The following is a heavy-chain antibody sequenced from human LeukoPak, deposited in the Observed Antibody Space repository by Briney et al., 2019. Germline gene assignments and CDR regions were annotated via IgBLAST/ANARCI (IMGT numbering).Heavy chain of an antibody. V-gene: IGHV1-18*01. J-gene: IGHJ5*02. Sequence: ASVKVSCTASGYTFTSYGISWVRQAPGQGLEWMGWISAYNGNTNYAQKLQGRVTMTTDTSTSTAYMELRSLRSDDTAVYYCARDYYDSSGYYLNWFDPWGQGTLVTVSS. D-gene: IGHD3-22*01. CDR1: GYTFTSYG. CDR2: ISAYNGNT. CDR3: ARDYYDSSGYYLNWFDP.